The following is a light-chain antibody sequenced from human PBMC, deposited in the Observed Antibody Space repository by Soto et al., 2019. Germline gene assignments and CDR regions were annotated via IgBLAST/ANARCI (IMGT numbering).Light chain of an antibody. J-gene: IGLJ3*02. CDR3: QPYDGSVRGLWV. CDR1: SSNIGAGYD. V-gene: IGLV1-40*01. CDR2: GNT. Sequence: QSVLTQPPSVSGAPGQRVTISCTGTSSNIGAGYDVYWYQQLPGTAPKLLIYGNTNRPSGVPDRFSGSKSGTSASLAITGLQAEDEEDYYCQPYDGSVRGLWVFGGGTKLTVL.